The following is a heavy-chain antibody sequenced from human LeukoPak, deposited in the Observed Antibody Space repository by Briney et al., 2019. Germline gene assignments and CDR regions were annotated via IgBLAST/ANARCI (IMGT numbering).Heavy chain of an antibody. Sequence: KPSETLSLTCTVSGGSISSSSYYWGWIRQPPGKGLEWIGSIHYSGSTYYNPSLKSRVTISVDTSKNQFSLKLSSVTAADTAVYYCARGRYYYDSSGYFLAYWGQGTLVTVSS. D-gene: IGHD3-22*01. J-gene: IGHJ4*02. CDR1: GGSISSSSYY. CDR2: IHYSGST. CDR3: ARGRYYYDSSGYFLAY. V-gene: IGHV4-39*07.